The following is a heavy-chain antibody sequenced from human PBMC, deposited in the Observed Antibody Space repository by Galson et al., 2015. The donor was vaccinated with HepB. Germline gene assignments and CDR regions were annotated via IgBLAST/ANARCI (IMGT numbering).Heavy chain of an antibody. CDR3: ARDSSSSKGNWFDP. J-gene: IGHJ5*02. V-gene: IGHV3-23*01. D-gene: IGHD6-6*01. Sequence: SLRLSCAASGFTFSNYAMSWVRQAPGKGLDWVSAITGSGDSTAYADSVKGRFAISRDNSQNTLSLQMNSLRAEDTALYYCARDSSSSKGNWFDPWGQGTLVIVSS. CDR1: GFTFSNYA. CDR2: ITGSGDST.